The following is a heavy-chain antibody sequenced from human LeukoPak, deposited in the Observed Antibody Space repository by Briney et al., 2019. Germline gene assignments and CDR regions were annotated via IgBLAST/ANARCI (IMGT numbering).Heavy chain of an antibody. D-gene: IGHD2-2*01. J-gene: IGHJ4*02. CDR2: IWYDGSNK. Sequence: PGRSLRLSCAASGFTFSSYGMHWVRQAPGKGLEWVAVIWYDGSNKYYADSVKGRFTISRDNSKNTLYLQMNSLRAEDTAVYYCAKDFQDCSSTSCYDALDYWGQGTLVTVSS. CDR1: GFTFSSYG. V-gene: IGHV3-33*06. CDR3: AKDFQDCSSTSCYDALDY.